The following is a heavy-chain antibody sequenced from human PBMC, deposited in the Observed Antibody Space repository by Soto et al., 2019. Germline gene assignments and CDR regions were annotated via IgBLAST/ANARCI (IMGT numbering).Heavy chain of an antibody. CDR3: AGYCSGGSCHYYYYGMDV. V-gene: IGHV3-30*03. Sequence: GGSLRLSCAASGFTFSSYGMHWVRQAPGKGLEWVAVISYDGSNKYYADSVKGRFTISRDNSKNTLYLQMNSLRAEDTAVYYCAGYCSGGSCHYYYYGMDVWGQGTTVTVSS. CDR2: ISYDGSNK. CDR1: GFTFSSYG. J-gene: IGHJ6*02. D-gene: IGHD2-15*01.